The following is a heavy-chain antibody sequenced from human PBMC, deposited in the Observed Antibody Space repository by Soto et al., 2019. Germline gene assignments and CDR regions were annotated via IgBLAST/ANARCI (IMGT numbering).Heavy chain of an antibody. V-gene: IGHV4-59*01. Sequence: PSETLSRTCTVCGGSISSYYWSWIRQPPGKGLEWIGYIYYSGSTNYNPSLKSRVTISVDTSKNQFSLKLSSVTAADTAVYYCVRGQWLFDFDIWGQGTMVTVSS. CDR3: VRGQWLFDFDI. J-gene: IGHJ3*02. CDR1: GGSISSYY. CDR2: IYYSGST. D-gene: IGHD6-19*01.